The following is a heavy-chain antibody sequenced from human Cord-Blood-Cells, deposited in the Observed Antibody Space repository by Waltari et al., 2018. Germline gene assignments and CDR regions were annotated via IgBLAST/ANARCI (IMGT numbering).Heavy chain of an antibody. D-gene: IGHD6-6*01. CDR2: IYYRGST. Sequence: QVQLQESGPGLVKPSESLSLTCTVSGGSISSYYWSWTRQPPGKGLEWIGYIYYRGSTNYNPSLKSRVTISVDTSKNQFSLKLSSVTAADTAVYYCARAAIAARRAFDIWGQGTMVTVSS. CDR1: GGSISSYY. V-gene: IGHV4-59*01. J-gene: IGHJ3*02. CDR3: ARAAIAARRAFDI.